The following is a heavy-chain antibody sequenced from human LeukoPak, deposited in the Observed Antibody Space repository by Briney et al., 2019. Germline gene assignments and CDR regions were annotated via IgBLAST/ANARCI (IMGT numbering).Heavy chain of an antibody. D-gene: IGHD3-10*01. CDR3: ARDENYYGSGT. V-gene: IGHV1-69*04. CDR2: IIPILGIA. Sequence: SVKVSCKASGGTFSSYAISWMRQPPGQGLEWMGRIIPILGIANYAQKFQGRVTITADQSTSTAYMELSSLRSEDTAVYYCARDENYYGSGTWGQGTLVSVSS. CDR1: GGTFSSYA. J-gene: IGHJ4*02.